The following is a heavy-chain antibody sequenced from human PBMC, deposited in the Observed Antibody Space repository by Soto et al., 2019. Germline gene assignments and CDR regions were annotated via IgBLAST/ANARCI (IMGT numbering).Heavy chain of an antibody. V-gene: IGHV4-59*01. CDR2: IDNSGTT. J-gene: IGHJ6*02. D-gene: IGHD4-17*01. CDR3: ARVNYGDYYYGMDV. CDR1: GGSPSYYY. Sequence: SETLSLTCTISGGSPSYYYWTWIRQPPGKGLEWIGNIDNSGTTNYNPSLKSRVIISVDTSNNQLSLKLSSVTAADTALYYCARVNYGDYYYGMDVWGQGTTVTVSS.